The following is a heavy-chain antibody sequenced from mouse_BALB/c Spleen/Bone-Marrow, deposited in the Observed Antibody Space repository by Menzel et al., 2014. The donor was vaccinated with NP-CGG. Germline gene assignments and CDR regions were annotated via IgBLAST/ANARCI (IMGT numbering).Heavy chain of an antibody. CDR3: AGSTPLAY. Sequence: VKLMESGAELVRPGSSVKISCKASGYAFSRSWMNWVKQRPGRGLEGIGQIYPGDDDTNYSGKFKGRATLTADKSSGTAYMQLSSLTSEDSAVYFCAGSTPLAYWGQGTLVTVSA. J-gene: IGHJ3*01. CDR1: GYAFSRSW. V-gene: IGHV1-80*01. D-gene: IGHD1-1*01. CDR2: IYPGDDDT.